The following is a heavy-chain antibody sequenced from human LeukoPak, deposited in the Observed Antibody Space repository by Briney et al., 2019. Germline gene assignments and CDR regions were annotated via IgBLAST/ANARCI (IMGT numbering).Heavy chain of an antibody. CDR3: AKVKWKLIGYFDY. V-gene: IGHV3-23*01. CDR2: ISGSGGNT. CDR1: GFTFSSYA. J-gene: IGHJ4*02. Sequence: GSLRLSCAASGFTFSSYAMSWVRQAPGKGLEWVSAISGSGGNTYYADSVKGRFTISRDDSKNTLFLQMNSLRAEDTAVYFCAKVKWKLIGYFDYWGQGTLVTVSS. D-gene: IGHD1-20*01.